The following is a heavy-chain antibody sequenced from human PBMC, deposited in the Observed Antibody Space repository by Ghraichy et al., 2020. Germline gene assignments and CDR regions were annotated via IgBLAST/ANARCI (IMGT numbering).Heavy chain of an antibody. V-gene: IGHV4-31*01. CDR2: IYYSGST. D-gene: IGHD6-19*01. CDR1: GGSISSGGYY. J-gene: IGHJ4*02. CDR3: ARASSSGWFDHEAYYFDY. Sequence: SETLSLTCTVSGGSISSGGYYWSWIRQHPGKGLEWIGYIYYSGSTYYNPSLKSLVTISVDTSKNQFSLKLSSVTAADTAVYYCARASSSGWFDHEAYYFDYWGQGTLVTVSS.